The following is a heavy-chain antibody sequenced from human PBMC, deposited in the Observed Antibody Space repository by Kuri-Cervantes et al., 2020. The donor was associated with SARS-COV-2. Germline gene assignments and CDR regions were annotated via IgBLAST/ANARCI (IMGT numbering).Heavy chain of an antibody. Sequence: ASVKVSCKASGYTFTSYYMHWVRQAPGQGLEWMGIINPSGGSTSYAQKFQGRVTMTRDTSTSTAYLELRSLRSDDTAVYYCARGLAAAFGVDYWGQGTLVTVSS. V-gene: IGHV1-46*01. D-gene: IGHD6-13*01. J-gene: IGHJ4*02. CDR3: ARGLAAAFGVDY. CDR2: INPSGGST. CDR1: GYTFTSYY.